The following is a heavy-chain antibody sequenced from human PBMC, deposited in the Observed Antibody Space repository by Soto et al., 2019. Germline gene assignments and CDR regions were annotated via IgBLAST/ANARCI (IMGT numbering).Heavy chain of an antibody. CDR2: ISGSGGST. D-gene: IGHD6-13*01. CDR3: AKAYRLSSWTREYYFDY. Sequence: PGGSLRLSCAASGFTFSSYAMGWVRQAPGKGLEWVSAISGSGGSTYYADSVKGRFTISRDNSKNTLYLQMNSLRAEDTAVYYCAKAYRLSSWTREYYFDYWGQGTLVTVSS. V-gene: IGHV3-23*01. CDR1: GFTFSSYA. J-gene: IGHJ4*02.